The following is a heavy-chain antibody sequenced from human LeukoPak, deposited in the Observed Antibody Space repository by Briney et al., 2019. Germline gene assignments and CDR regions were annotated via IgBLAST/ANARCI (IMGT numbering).Heavy chain of an antibody. Sequence: GSSVKVSCKASGGTFSSYAISWVRQAPGQGLEWMGGIIPIFGTANYAQKFQGRVTITADESTSTAYMELSSLRSEDTAVYYCARGLADYYDSSGYPPHDAFDIWGQGTMVTVSS. CDR2: IIPIFGTA. D-gene: IGHD3-22*01. J-gene: IGHJ3*02. CDR1: GGTFSSYA. V-gene: IGHV1-69*01. CDR3: ARGLADYYDSSGYPPHDAFDI.